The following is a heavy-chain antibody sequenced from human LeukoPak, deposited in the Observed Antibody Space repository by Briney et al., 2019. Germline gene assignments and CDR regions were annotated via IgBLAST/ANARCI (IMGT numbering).Heavy chain of an antibody. D-gene: IGHD3-3*02. J-gene: IGHJ3*02. CDR3: ARVSGTYDAFDI. CDR1: GGSISSGDYY. Sequence: SQTLSLTCTVSGGSISSGDYYWSWIRQPPGKGLEWIGYIYYSGSTYYNPSLKSRVTISVDTSKNQFSLKLSSVTAADTAVYYCARVSGTYDAFDIWGQGTTVTVSS. CDR2: IYYSGST. V-gene: IGHV4-30-4*01.